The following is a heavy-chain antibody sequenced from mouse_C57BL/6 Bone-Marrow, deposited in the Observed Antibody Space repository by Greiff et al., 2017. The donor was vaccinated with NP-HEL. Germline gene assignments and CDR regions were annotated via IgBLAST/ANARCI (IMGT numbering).Heavy chain of an antibody. J-gene: IGHJ3*01. CDR1: GYTFTDYN. CDR3: ARRRYGYDWFAY. CDR2: INPNNGGT. V-gene: IGHV1-18*01. Sequence: EVQLQQSGPELVKPGASVKIPCKASGYTFTDYNMDWVKQSHGKSLEWIGDINPNNGGTIYNQKFKGKATLTVDKSSSTAYMELRSLTSEDTAVYYCARRRYGYDWFAYWGQGTLVTVSA. D-gene: IGHD2-2*01.